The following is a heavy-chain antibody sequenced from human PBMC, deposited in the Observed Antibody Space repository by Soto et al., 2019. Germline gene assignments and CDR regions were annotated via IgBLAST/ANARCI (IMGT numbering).Heavy chain of an antibody. CDR3: ARGGGFDSFDY. CDR2: INHLETT. CDR1: GASITYGAYS. Sequence: QLQLHMSGSGLVKPSQTLSLTCTVSGASITYGAYSWSWIRQTPGKGLEWIGYINHLETTFYNPSFESRLTLSIDRTKNQFSLNLKSMSAAHRAVYFCARGGGFDSFDYWGQGILVTVSS. V-gene: IGHV4-30-2*01. J-gene: IGHJ4*02. D-gene: IGHD3-10*01.